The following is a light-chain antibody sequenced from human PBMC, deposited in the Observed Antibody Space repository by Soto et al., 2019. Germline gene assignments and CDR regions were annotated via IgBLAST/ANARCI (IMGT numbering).Light chain of an antibody. CDR1: QSISGNF. Sequence: IVLTQSPRTLSLSPGATAPLSCRTDQSISGNFLALYQQKPGQAPRLLLSYASKRATGVPDRFSGVGSGTDFTLTISRLENEDFAVYYCQQYGASPWTSGPGTKADIK. J-gene: IGKJ1*01. CDR3: QQYGASPWT. CDR2: YAS. V-gene: IGKV3-20*01.